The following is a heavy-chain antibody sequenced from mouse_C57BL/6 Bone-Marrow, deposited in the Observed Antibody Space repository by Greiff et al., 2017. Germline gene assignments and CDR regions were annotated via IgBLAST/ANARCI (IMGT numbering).Heavy chain of an antibody. CDR2: IYPGRGST. CDR1: GYTFTSYW. V-gene: IGHV1-55*01. Sequence: QVQLQQPGAELVKPGASVKMSCKASGYTFTSYWITWVKQRPGQGLEWIGDIYPGRGSTNYNEKFKSKATLTVDTSSSTAYMQLSSLTSEDSAVYYCASRGSSPTHSDVWGTGTTVTVSS. J-gene: IGHJ1*03. CDR3: ASRGSSPTHSDV. D-gene: IGHD1-1*01.